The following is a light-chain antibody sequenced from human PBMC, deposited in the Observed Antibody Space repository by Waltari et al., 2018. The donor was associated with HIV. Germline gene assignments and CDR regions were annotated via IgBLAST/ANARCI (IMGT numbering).Light chain of an antibody. CDR1: QSVLSNSNNKNY. CDR3: QQYYSTPLT. Sequence: DIVMTQSPDSLAVSLGERATNNCNASQSVLSNSNNKNYLAWYQQKSGQSPKVLIYWASTRESGVPDRFSGSGSGTDFSLSISSLQAEDVAVYYCQQYYSTPLTFGGGTKVEIK. V-gene: IGKV4-1*01. CDR2: WAS. J-gene: IGKJ4*01.